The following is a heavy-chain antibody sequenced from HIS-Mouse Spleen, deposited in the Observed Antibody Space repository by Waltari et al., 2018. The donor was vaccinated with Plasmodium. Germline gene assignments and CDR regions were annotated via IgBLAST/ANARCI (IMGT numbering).Heavy chain of an antibody. Sequence: EVQLVESGGGLVQPGGSLRLSCAASGFTFSSYWMSWVRQAPGKGVEWGANIKQDGSEKDYVDSVKGRFTISRDNAKNSLYLQMNSLRAEDTAVYYCARDRRGYWYFDLWGRGTLVTVSS. CDR2: IKQDGSEK. J-gene: IGHJ2*01. V-gene: IGHV3-7*01. D-gene: IGHD5-12*01. CDR3: ARDRRGYWYFDL. CDR1: GFTFSSYW.